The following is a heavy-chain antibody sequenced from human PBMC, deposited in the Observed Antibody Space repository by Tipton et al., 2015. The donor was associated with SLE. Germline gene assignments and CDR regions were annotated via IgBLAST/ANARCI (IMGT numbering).Heavy chain of an antibody. V-gene: IGHV3-48*03. CDR1: GFTFSSYE. J-gene: IGHJ6*03. Sequence: SLRLSCATSGFTFSSYEMIWVRQAPGKGLEWVSSITSAGAIYYADSVKDRFTISRDNGKNSLYLQMNSLRAEDTAVYYCARHTYYDFWSGYRSYYSYMDVWGKGTTVTVSS. D-gene: IGHD3-3*01. CDR3: ARHTYYDFWSGYRSYYSYMDV. CDR2: ITSAGAI.